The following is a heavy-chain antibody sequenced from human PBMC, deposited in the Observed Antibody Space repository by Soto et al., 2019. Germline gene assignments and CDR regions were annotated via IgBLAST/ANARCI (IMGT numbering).Heavy chain of an antibody. CDR2: IGTAGDT. CDR3: ARAIDYDILTGYPAPPDY. Sequence: EVQLVESGGGLVQPGGSLRLSCAASGFTFSSYDMHWVRQATGKGLEWVSAIGTAGDTYYPGSVKGRFTISRENAKNSLDLQMNSLRAGDTAVYYCARAIDYDILTGYPAPPDYWGQGTLVTVSS. J-gene: IGHJ4*02. D-gene: IGHD3-9*01. CDR1: GFTFSSYD. V-gene: IGHV3-13*04.